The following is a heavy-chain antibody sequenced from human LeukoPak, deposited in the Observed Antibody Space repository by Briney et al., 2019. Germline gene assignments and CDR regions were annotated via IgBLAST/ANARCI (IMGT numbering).Heavy chain of an antibody. V-gene: IGHV4-4*07. CDR3: ARHNGFDRGYYYYMDV. D-gene: IGHD3-9*01. Sequence: PSETLSLTCTVSGGFINSYYWSWIRHPAGKGLEWIGRVYTSGITNYNPSLKSRITMSVDTSKNQFSLKLTSVTAADTAVYYCARHNGFDRGYYYYMDVWGKGTTVTVSS. CDR2: VYTSGIT. J-gene: IGHJ6*03. CDR1: GGFINSYY.